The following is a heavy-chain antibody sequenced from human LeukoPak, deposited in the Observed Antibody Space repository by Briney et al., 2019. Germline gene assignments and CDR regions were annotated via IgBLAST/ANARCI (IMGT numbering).Heavy chain of an antibody. J-gene: IGHJ3*02. Sequence: PSETLSLTCTVSGGSISSYYWSWIRQPPGKGLEWIGYIYYSGSTNYNPSLKSRVTISVDTSKNQFSLKLSSVTAADTAVYYCARGRDGYPIDAFDIWGQGTMVTVSS. CDR2: IYYSGST. CDR1: GGSISSYY. CDR3: ARGRDGYPIDAFDI. D-gene: IGHD5-12*01. V-gene: IGHV4-59*08.